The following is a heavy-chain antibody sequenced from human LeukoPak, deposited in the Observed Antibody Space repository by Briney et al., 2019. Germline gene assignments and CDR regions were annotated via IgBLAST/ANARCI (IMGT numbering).Heavy chain of an antibody. CDR1: GFTFSGYA. J-gene: IGHJ6*02. D-gene: IGHD6-19*01. CDR2: ILYDGGNK. Sequence: PGRSLRLSCAASGFTFSGYAMYWVRQAPGKGLECVAVILYDGGNKYYADSVKGRLTISRDHSENTLYLQMNSLRPEDTAVYYCARAIAVAGKAMAYFHYYGMDVWGQGTTVTVSS. V-gene: IGHV3-30*04. CDR3: ARAIAVAGKAMAYFHYYGMDV.